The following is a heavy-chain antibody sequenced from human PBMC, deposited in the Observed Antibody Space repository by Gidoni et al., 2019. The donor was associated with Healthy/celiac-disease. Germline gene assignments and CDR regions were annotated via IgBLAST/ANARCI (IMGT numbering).Heavy chain of an antibody. J-gene: IGHJ3*02. D-gene: IGHD5-12*01. Sequence: QVQLVESGGGVVQPGRSLRLSCAASGFTFSSYAMHWVRQAPGKGLEWVAVISYDGSNKYYADSVKGRFTISRDNSKNTLYLQMNSLRAEDTAVYYCARDKRRPETATITGAFDIWGQGTMVTVSS. CDR2: ISYDGSNK. CDR3: ARDKRRPETATITGAFDI. V-gene: IGHV3-30-3*01. CDR1: GFTFSSYA.